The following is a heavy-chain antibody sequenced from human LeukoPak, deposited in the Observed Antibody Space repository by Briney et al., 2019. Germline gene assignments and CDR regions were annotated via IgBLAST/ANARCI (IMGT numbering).Heavy chain of an antibody. V-gene: IGHV3-11*01. D-gene: IGHD6-6*01. CDR3: ARPSPRSIAAECLDY. J-gene: IGHJ4*02. CDR1: GFTFSDYY. CDR2: ISSSGSTI. Sequence: GGSLRLSCAASGFTFSDYYMSWIRQAPGKGLEWVSYISSSGSTIYYADSVKGRFTISRDNAKNSLYLRMNSLRAEDTAVYYCARPSPRSIAAECLDYWGQGTLVTVSS.